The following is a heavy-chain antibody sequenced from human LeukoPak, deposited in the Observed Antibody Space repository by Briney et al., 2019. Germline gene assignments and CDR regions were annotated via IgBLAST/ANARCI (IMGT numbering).Heavy chain of an antibody. J-gene: IGHJ4*02. D-gene: IGHD7-27*01. CDR2: ISYDGSNK. CDR1: GFTFSSYA. CDR3: ASLKLGNPRDIDY. V-gene: IGHV3-30-3*01. Sequence: GGSLRPSCAASGFTFSSYAMHWVRQAPGKGLEWVAVISYDGSNKYYADSVKGRFTISRDNSKNTLYLQMNSLRAEDTAVYYCASLKLGNPRDIDYWGQGTLVTVSS.